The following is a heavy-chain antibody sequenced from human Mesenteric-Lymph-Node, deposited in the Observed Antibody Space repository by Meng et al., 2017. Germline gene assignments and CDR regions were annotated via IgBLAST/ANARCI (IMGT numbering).Heavy chain of an antibody. V-gene: IGHV5-51*01. J-gene: IGHJ2*01. CDR1: GYSFTSYW. D-gene: IGHD6-13*01. CDR2: IYPGDADT. CDR3: ARQISGGSSSWYRSYWYFDL. Sequence: KVSCKGSGYSFTSYWIGWVRQTPGKGLEWMGLIYPGDADTRYSPSFQGQVTISAHKSISTASLQWSSLKASDTAMYYCARQISGGSSSWYRSYWYFDLWGRGTLVTVSS.